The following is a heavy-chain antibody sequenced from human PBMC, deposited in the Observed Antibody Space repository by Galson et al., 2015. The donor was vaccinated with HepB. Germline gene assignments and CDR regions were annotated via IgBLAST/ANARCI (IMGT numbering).Heavy chain of an antibody. Sequence: SLRLSCAASGFTPSDHFMDWVRQAPGKGLEWVGRSRNKAFSFTTDYAASVKGRFTISRDDSKNSLYLQMNGLKIEDTAVYYCARKPIAIPGTGGVDVWGQGTTVTVSS. CDR2: SRNKAFSFTT. D-gene: IGHD6-13*01. CDR1: GFTPSDHF. CDR3: ARKPIAIPGTGGVDV. V-gene: IGHV3-72*01. J-gene: IGHJ6*02.